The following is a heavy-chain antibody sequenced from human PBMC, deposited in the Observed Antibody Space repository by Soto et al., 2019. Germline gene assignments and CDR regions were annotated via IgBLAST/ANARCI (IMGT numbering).Heavy chain of an antibody. CDR1: GFTFSDYY. CDR3: ARGDHEDHYYYGMDV. Sequence: HVQLVESGGGLVKPGGSLRLSCVASGFTFSDYYMSWIRQAPGKGLEWVSYISSSGSTIYYADSVKGRFTISRDNAKNSLELQMNSLRAEDMAVYYCARGDHEDHYYYGMDVWGQGTTVTVSS. D-gene: IGHD2-21*02. V-gene: IGHV3-11*01. CDR2: ISSSGSTI. J-gene: IGHJ6*02.